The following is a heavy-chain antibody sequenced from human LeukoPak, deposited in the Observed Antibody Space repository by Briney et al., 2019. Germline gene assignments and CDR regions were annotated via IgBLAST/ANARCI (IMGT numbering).Heavy chain of an antibody. CDR1: GGSISSSSYY. CDR2: IYYSRST. D-gene: IGHD3-22*01. J-gene: IGHJ2*01. Sequence: SETLSLTCTVSGGSISSSSYYWGWIRQPPGKGLEWIGSIYYSRSTYYNPSLKSRVTISVDTSKNQFSLKLSSLTAADSAVYYCARGVTMIVVVIHDWYFDLWGRGTLVTVSS. CDR3: ARGVTMIVVVIHDWYFDL. V-gene: IGHV4-39*01.